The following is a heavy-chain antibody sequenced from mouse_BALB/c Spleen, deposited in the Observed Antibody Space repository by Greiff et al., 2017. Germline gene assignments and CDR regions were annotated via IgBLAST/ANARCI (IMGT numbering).Heavy chain of an antibody. D-gene: IGHD2-14*01. V-gene: IGHV5-17*02. Sequence: EVQRVESGGGLVQPGGSRKLSCAASGFPFSSFGMHWVRQAPEKGLEWVAYISSGSSTIYFADTVKGRFTISRDNPKNTLFLQMTSLRSEDTAMYYCARSYYRYDGFAYWGQGTLVTVSA. CDR2: ISSGSSTI. CDR1: GFPFSSFG. CDR3: ARSYYRYDGFAY. J-gene: IGHJ3*01.